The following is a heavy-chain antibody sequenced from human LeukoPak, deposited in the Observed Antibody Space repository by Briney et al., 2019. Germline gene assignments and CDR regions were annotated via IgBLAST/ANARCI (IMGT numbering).Heavy chain of an antibody. Sequence: GGSLRLSCAASGFTVSTYPMSWVRQAPGKGLEWVSGSGSGGSTYYAESVKGRFTISRDISKNTLYLQMNSLRAEDTAVYYCAKDEGSGWYYFDYWGQGSLVTVSS. V-gene: IGHV3-23*01. CDR2: SGSGGST. J-gene: IGHJ4*02. CDR1: GFTVSTYP. CDR3: AKDEGSGWYYFDY. D-gene: IGHD6-19*01.